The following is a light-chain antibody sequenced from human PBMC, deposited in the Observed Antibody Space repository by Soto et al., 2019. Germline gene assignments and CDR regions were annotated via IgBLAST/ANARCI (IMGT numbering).Light chain of an antibody. J-gene: IGKJ5*01. Sequence: TQSPGTLSLSPMEIATLSFRASQSVSSSHLAWYQQKPGQAPRLLIYGASTRATGIPARFSGSGSGTEFTLTISSLQSEDFAVYYCQQYNNWPTFGQGTRLEIK. CDR2: GAS. CDR1: QSVSSSH. CDR3: QQYNNWPT. V-gene: IGKV3-15*01.